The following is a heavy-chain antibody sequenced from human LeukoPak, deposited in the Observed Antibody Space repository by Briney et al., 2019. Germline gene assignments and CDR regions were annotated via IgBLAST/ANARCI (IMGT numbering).Heavy chain of an antibody. Sequence: SETLSLTCTVSGGSISSYYWSWIRQPAGKGLEWIGRIYTSGSTNYNPSLESRVTMSVDTSKNQFSLKLSSVTAADTAVYYCAGENLYSGSYRYNWFDPWGQGTLVTVSS. CDR3: AGENLYSGSYRYNWFDP. CDR1: GGSISSYY. J-gene: IGHJ5*02. V-gene: IGHV4-4*07. CDR2: IYTSGST. D-gene: IGHD1-26*01.